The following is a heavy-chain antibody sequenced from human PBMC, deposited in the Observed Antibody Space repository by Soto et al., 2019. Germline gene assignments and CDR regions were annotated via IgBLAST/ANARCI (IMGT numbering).Heavy chain of an antibody. CDR3: PRPTNSSSWIYYYYYGMDV. D-gene: IGHD6-13*01. J-gene: IGHJ6*02. CDR1: GGSFSSYA. V-gene: IGHV1-69*13. Sequence: VASVKVSCKAAGGSFSSYAISWVRQAPGQGLEWMGGIIPIFGTANYAQKFQGRVTITADESTSTAYMELSSLRSEDTAVYYCPRPTNSSSWIYYYYYGMDVWGQGTTVTVSS. CDR2: IIPIFGTA.